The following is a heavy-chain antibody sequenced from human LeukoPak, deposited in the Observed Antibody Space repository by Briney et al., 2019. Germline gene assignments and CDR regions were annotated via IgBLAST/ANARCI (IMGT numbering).Heavy chain of an antibody. J-gene: IGHJ5*02. CDR3: AKVRYFDWLSPFNWFDP. CDR1: GFAFSSYA. CDR2: ISGSGGRT. V-gene: IGHV3-23*01. Sequence: VGSLRLSCAASGFAFSSYAMSWVRQAPGKGLEWVSAISGSGGRTYYADSVKGRLTISRDNSKNTLYLQMNSLRAEDTAVYYCAKVRYFDWLSPFNWFDPWGQGTLVTVSS. D-gene: IGHD3-9*01.